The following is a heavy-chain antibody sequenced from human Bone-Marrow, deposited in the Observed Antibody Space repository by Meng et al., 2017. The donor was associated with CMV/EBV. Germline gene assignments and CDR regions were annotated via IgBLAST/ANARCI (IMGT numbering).Heavy chain of an antibody. V-gene: IGHV3-30*02. Sequence: LSLTCAASGFTFSSYGMHWVRQAPGKGLEWVAFIRYDGSNKYYADSVKGRFTISRDNSKNTLYLQMNSLRAEDTAVYYCAKDSEGLRFLEWLSNPAPIDYCGQGTLVTVSS. CDR3: AKDSEGLRFLEWLSNPAPIDY. CDR1: GFTFSSYG. J-gene: IGHJ4*02. CDR2: IRYDGSNK. D-gene: IGHD3-3*01.